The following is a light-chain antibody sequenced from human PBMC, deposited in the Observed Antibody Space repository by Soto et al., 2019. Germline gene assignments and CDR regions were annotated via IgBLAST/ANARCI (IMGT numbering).Light chain of an antibody. CDR1: SSNIGAGYD. V-gene: IGLV1-40*01. Sequence: QSVLTQPPSVSGAPGQRVTMSCTGSSSNIGAGYDVHWYQQLPGTAPKLLIYGNSNRPSGVPDRFSGSKSGTSASLAITGLQAEDEADYYCQSYDSSLSGSGVFGTGPKVTVL. J-gene: IGLJ1*01. CDR3: QSYDSSLSGSGV. CDR2: GNS.